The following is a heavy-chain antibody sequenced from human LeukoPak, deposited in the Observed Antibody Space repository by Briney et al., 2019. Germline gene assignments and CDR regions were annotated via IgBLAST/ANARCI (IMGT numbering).Heavy chain of an antibody. CDR3: ARLLRSGDAFDI. CDR1: GGTFSSYA. D-gene: IGHD3-3*01. V-gene: IGHV1-69*05. Sequence: EASVKVSCKASGGTFSSYAISWVRQAPGQGLEWMGGIIPIFGTANYAQKFQGRVTITTDESTSTAYMELSSLRSEDTAVYYCARLLRSGDAFDIWGQGTMVTVSS. CDR2: IIPIFGTA. J-gene: IGHJ3*02.